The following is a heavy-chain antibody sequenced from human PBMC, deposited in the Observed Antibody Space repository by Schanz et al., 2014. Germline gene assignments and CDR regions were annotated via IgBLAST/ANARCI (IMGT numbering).Heavy chain of an antibody. J-gene: IGHJ3*02. V-gene: IGHV3-23*04. CDR3: AKSDAFDI. Sequence: ERLVESGGGLVQPGGSLRLSCAASGFSFGTYAMSWVRQAPGKGLLWVSSISGTGGDDTYYADSVKGRFTISRDNAKNTLYLQMNSLRAEDTAVYYCAKSDAFDIWGQGTLVTVSS. CDR1: GFSFGTYA. CDR2: ISGTGGDDT.